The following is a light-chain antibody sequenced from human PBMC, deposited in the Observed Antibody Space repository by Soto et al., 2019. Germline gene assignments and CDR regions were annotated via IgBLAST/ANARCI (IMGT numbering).Light chain of an antibody. J-gene: IGLJ3*02. Sequence: QSVLTQPPSVSAAPGQKVTISCSGSSSNIGNNYVAWYQQLPGTAPKLLIYENNNRPSGIPYRFSGAKSGTSATLGITGLQTGEEADYYCGTWDSSLSAWVFGGGTKLTVL. CDR1: SSNIGNNY. CDR3: GTWDSSLSAWV. V-gene: IGLV1-51*02. CDR2: ENN.